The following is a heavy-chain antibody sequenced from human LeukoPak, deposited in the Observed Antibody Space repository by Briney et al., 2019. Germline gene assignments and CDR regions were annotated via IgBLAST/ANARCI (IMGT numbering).Heavy chain of an antibody. CDR2: IYYSGST. J-gene: IGHJ4*02. CDR1: GGSISSSSYY. D-gene: IGHD6-13*01. V-gene: IGHV4-39*07. CDR3: AREQQLGYLLFDY. Sequence: SETLSLTCTVSGGSISSSSYYWGWIRQPPGKGLEWIGSIYYSGSTYYNPSLKSRVTISVDTSKNQFSLKLSSVTAADTAVYYCAREQQLGYLLFDYRGQGTLVTVSS.